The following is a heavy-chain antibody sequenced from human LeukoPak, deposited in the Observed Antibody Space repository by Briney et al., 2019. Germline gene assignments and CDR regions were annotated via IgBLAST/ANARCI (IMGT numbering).Heavy chain of an antibody. D-gene: IGHD6-19*01. V-gene: IGHV5-51*01. CDR2: IYPGDSDT. CDR3: ARQSGWSNDY. CDR1: YW. Sequence: YWSWIRQPPGKGLEWMGIIYPGDSDTRYSPSFQGQVTISADKSISTAYLQWSSLKASDTAMYYCARQSGWSNDYWGQGTLVTVSS. J-gene: IGHJ4*02.